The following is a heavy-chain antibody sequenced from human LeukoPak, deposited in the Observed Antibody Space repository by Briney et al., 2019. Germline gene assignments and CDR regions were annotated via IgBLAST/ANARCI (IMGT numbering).Heavy chain of an antibody. V-gene: IGHV3-23*01. CDR1: GFTFSSYA. Sequence: GGSLRLSCAASGFTFSSYAMSRVRQAPGKGLKWVSGISGSGVSTYYTDSVKGRFTVSRDNSKNTMFLQMNSLRAEDTAVYYCAKGLYGDTFLNWVDPWGQGTLVTVSS. CDR2: ISGSGVST. D-gene: IGHD2-21*01. CDR3: AKGLYGDTFLNWVDP. J-gene: IGHJ5*02.